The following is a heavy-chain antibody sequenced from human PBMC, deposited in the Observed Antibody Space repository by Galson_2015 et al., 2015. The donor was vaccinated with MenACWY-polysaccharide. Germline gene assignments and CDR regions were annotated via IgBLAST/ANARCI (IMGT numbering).Heavy chain of an antibody. V-gene: IGHV3-21*01. Sequence: SLRLSCAASGFSFSSYTLNWVRQAPGKGLEWVSSISYSSNTIYYADSVKGRFTISRDSAGNSLYLQMNNLRAEDTAVYYCGRVSGHFFYYDSGDLKQGPSDMWGRGTLVTVSS. D-gene: IGHD3-16*01. CDR3: GRVSGHFFYYDSGDLKQGPSDM. CDR2: ISYSSNTI. CDR1: GFSFSSYT. J-gene: IGHJ3*02.